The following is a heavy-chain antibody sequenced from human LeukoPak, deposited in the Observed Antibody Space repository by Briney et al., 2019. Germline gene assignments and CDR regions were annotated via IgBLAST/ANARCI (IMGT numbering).Heavy chain of an antibody. CDR1: GGSVSSGSYY. CDR3: ASRSRSRGGSYLHAEYFQH. CDR2: IYYSGST. V-gene: IGHV4-61*01. Sequence: PSETLSLTCTVSGGSVSSGSYYWSWIRQPPGKGLEWIGYIYYSGSTNYNPSLKSRVTISVDTSKNQFSLKLGSVTAADTAVYYCASRSRSRGGSYLHAEYFQHWGQGTLVTVSS. J-gene: IGHJ1*01. D-gene: IGHD1-26*01.